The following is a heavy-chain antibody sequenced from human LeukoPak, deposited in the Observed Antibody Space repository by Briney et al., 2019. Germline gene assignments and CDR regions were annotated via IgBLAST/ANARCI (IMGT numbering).Heavy chain of an antibody. J-gene: IGHJ4*02. V-gene: IGHV3-66*01. CDR2: IYSGGST. CDR3: ASNLWFGDFDY. D-gene: IGHD3-10*01. CDR1: GFTVSSNY. Sequence: GGSLRLSCAASGFTVSSNYMSWVRQAPGKGLEWVSVIYSGGSTYYADSVKGRFTISRDNSKNTLYLQMNSLRAEGTAVYYCASNLWFGDFDYWGQGTLVTVSS.